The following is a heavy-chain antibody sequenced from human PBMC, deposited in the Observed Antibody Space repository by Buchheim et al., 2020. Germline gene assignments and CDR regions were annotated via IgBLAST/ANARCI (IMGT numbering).Heavy chain of an antibody. CDR1: GFTFSSYS. D-gene: IGHD6-6*01. V-gene: IGHV3-48*02. CDR3: ARDLEGQIAARPETHGMDV. CDR2: ISSSSSTI. Sequence: EVQLVESGGGLVQPGGSLRLSCAASGFTFSSYSMNWVRQAPGKGLEWVSYISSSSSTIYYADSLKGRFTISRDNAKNSLYLQMNSLRDEDTAVYYCARDLEGQIAARPETHGMDVWGQGTT. J-gene: IGHJ6*02.